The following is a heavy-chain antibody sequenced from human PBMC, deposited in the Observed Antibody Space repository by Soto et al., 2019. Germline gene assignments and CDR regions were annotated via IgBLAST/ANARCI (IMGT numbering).Heavy chain of an antibody. D-gene: IGHD3-3*02. V-gene: IGHV4-31*03. J-gene: IGHJ6*02. CDR3: SRDAPVALCVPNSMDV. Sequence: KLPLTCTVSRGTIISAGYYWCWFRQHPGKGLEWIGYIYYSGSTNYNPSLKSRVTISVDTSKNHFSLRLSSVTAADTAVYYCSRDAPVALCVPNSMDVWCQWPTVT. CDR2: IYYSGST. CDR1: RGTIISAGYY.